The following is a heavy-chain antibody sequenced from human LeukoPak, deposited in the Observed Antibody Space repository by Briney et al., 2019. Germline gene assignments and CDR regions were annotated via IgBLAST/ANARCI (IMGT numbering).Heavy chain of an antibody. Sequence: GGSLRLSCAASGFTFSNAWMSWVRQAPGKGLEWVGRIKSKTDGGTTDYAAPVKGRFTISRDDSKNTLYLQMNSLKTEDTAVYYCTPPEGARADAFGIWGQGTMVTVSS. CDR2: IKSKTDGGTT. CDR3: TPPEGARADAFGI. J-gene: IGHJ3*02. V-gene: IGHV3-15*01. D-gene: IGHD1-26*01. CDR1: GFTFSNAW.